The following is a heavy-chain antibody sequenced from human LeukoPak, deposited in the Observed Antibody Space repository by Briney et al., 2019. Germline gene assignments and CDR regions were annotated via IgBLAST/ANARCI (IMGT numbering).Heavy chain of an antibody. D-gene: IGHD6-19*01. J-gene: IGHJ4*02. CDR2: IKSKTDGGTT. Sequence: GGSLRISCAAAGFTFNNAWMSWVRQAPGKGLEWVGRIKSKTDGGTTDYAAPVKGRFTISRDDSKNTLYLQMNSLKTQDTAVYYCTTELAVAGTWGQGTLVTLSS. V-gene: IGHV3-15*01. CDR1: GFTFNNAW. CDR3: TTELAVAGT.